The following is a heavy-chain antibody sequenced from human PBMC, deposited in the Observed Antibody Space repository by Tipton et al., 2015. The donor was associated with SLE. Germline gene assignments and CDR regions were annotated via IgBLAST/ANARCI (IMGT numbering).Heavy chain of an antibody. D-gene: IGHD1-14*01. CDR2: VRNDGGLK. Sequence: SLRLSCAAPGFTFSTYGMHWVRQAPGKGLEWVAFVRNDGGLKYYADAVKGRFTISRDNSMNTLYLQMNSLRAEDTAVYYCAGAELAGTVDIWGPGTMVTVSS. CDR3: AGAELAGTVDI. J-gene: IGHJ3*02. CDR1: GFTFSTYG. V-gene: IGHV3-30*02.